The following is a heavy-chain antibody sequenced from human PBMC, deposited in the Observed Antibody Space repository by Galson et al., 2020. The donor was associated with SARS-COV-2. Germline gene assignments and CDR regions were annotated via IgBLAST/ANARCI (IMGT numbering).Heavy chain of an antibody. J-gene: IGHJ3*02. CDR3: ARDSGGNYSGDTFDI. CDR2: MYHTGNT. CDR1: GVSISDYF. V-gene: IGHV4-59*12. D-gene: IGHD2-21*02. Sequence: LETLSLTCTVSGVSISDYFWSWIRQPPGKRPEWVGYMYHTGNTNINPSLKGRVTISIDTSKNQISLRVNSVTAADTAMYYCARDSGGNYSGDTFDIWCHGTMVTVS.